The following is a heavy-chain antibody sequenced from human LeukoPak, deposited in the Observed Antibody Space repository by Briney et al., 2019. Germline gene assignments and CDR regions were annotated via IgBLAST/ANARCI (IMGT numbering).Heavy chain of an antibody. Sequence: SGGSLRLSCAASGFTFRNAWRTWVRQAPGQGLEWVGRIKSKTDGGTTDYAAPVKVRFSISRDDSKNTLYLQMNSLKTEDTALYYCTTTYNYDSSGSIVDYWGQGTLVTVSS. CDR3: TTTYNYDSSGSIVDY. J-gene: IGHJ4*02. CDR1: GFTFRNAW. V-gene: IGHV3-15*01. D-gene: IGHD3-22*01. CDR2: IKSKTDGGTT.